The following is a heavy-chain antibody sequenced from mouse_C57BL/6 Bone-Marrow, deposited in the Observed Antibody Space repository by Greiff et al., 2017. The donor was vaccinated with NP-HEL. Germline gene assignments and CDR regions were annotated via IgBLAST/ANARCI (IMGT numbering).Heavy chain of an antibody. D-gene: IGHD3-3*01. V-gene: IGHV1-4*01. J-gene: IGHJ3*01. CDR3: AREGTGAY. Sequence: QVQLKESGAELARPGASVKMSCKASGYTFTSYTMHWVKQRPGQGLEWIGYINPSSGYTKYNQKFKDKATLTADKSSSTAYMELRSLTSEDSAVYYCAREGTGAYWGQGTLVTVSA. CDR2: INPSSGYT. CDR1: GYTFTSYT.